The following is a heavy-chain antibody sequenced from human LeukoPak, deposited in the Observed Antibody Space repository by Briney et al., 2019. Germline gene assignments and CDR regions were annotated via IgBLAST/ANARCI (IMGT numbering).Heavy chain of an antibody. CDR2: INPNDGST. Sequence: ASVKVSCKASGYTFTTYYIHWIRQAPGQGLELKGIINPNDGSTSYAQKFQGRVTMTRDTYTSTVYMELSSLRSEDTAVYYCARDPPYGSGSSNWFDPWGQGTLVTVSS. CDR1: GYTFTTYY. D-gene: IGHD3-10*01. J-gene: IGHJ5*02. CDR3: ARDPPYGSGSSNWFDP. V-gene: IGHV1-46*01.